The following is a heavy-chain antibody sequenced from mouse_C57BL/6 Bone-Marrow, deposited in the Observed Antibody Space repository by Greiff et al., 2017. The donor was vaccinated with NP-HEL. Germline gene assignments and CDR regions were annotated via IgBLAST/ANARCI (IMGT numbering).Heavy chain of an antibody. CDR2: INPYNGDT. Sequence: VQLQQSGPELVKPGDSVKISCKASGYSFTGYFMNWVMQSHGKSLEWIGRINPYNGDTFYNQKFKGKATLTVAKSSSTAHMELRSLTSEDSAVYYCANGYWFAYWGQGTLVTVSA. D-gene: IGHD2-2*01. J-gene: IGHJ3*01. CDR3: ANGYWFAY. CDR1: GYSFTGYF. V-gene: IGHV1-20*01.